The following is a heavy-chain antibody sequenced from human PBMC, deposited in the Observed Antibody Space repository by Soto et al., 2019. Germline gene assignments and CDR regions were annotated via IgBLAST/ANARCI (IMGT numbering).Heavy chain of an antibody. CDR1: GFTFSSYG. V-gene: IGHV3-33*01. J-gene: IGHJ4*02. D-gene: IGHD6-13*01. CDR3: ARDQARIAARGETDY. Sequence: GGSLRLSCAASGFTFSSYGMHWVRQAPGKGLEWVAVIWYDGSNKYYAGSVKGRFTISRDNSKNTLYLQMNSLRAEDTSVYYCARDQARIAARGETDYWGQGTLVTVSS. CDR2: IWYDGSNK.